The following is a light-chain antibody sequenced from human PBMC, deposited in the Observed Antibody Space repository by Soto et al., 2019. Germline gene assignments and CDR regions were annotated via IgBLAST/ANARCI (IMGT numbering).Light chain of an antibody. J-gene: IGKJ1*01. CDR3: QQYGSSPRT. Sequence: EIVLTQSPGTLSLSPGERATLSCRASQSVSNSYLAWYQQKPGQAPRLLIYGASSRATGIPDRFSGSGSGIDFTLTISRLEPEDFAVYYCQQYGSSPRTFGQGTKVEIK. CDR1: QSVSNSY. CDR2: GAS. V-gene: IGKV3-20*01.